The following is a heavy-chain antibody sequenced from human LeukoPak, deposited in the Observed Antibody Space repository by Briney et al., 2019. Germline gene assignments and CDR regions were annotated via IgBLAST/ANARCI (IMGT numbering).Heavy chain of an antibody. CDR1: GFTFGDYA. V-gene: IGHV3-49*03. D-gene: IGHD1-26*01. J-gene: IGHJ4*02. CDR3: TRAKDQKRERLSIDY. CDR2: IRSKAYGGTT. Sequence: GRSLRLSCTASGFTFGDYAMSWFRQAPGKGLEWVGFIRSKAYGGTTEYAASVKGRFTISRDDSKSIAYLQMNSLKTEDTDVYYCTRAKDQKRERLSIDYWGQGTLVTVSS.